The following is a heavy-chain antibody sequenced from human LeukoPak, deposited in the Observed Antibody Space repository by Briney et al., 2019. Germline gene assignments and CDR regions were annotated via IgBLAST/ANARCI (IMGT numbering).Heavy chain of an antibody. CDR1: GGSISSYY. V-gene: IGHV4-4*07. D-gene: IGHD2-21*02. Sequence: MASETLSLTCTVSGGSISSYYWSWIRQPAGKGLEWIGRIYTSGSTNYNPSLKSRVTMSVDTSKNQFSLKLSSVTAADTAVYYCASSGYCGGDCYRDYWGQGTLVTVSS. CDR3: ASSGYCGGDCYRDY. J-gene: IGHJ4*02. CDR2: IYTSGST.